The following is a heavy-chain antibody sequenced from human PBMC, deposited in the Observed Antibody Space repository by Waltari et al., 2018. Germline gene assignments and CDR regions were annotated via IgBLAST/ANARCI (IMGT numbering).Heavy chain of an antibody. Sequence: QVQMVESGGGVVQPGRSLRLSCAVSGFMFRNYGMHWVRPAPGKGLEWVAFKSYDGSKEYYSGSVRGRCTISRDNSKSTLYLKMNSLRAEDTAVYYCAKDVGVGYSTGSYARTRGGFDYWGQGTLVTVSS. CDR1: GFMFRNYG. D-gene: IGHD6-19*01. J-gene: IGHJ4*02. V-gene: IGHV3-30*18. CDR2: KSYDGSKE. CDR3: AKDVGVGYSTGSYARTRGGFDY.